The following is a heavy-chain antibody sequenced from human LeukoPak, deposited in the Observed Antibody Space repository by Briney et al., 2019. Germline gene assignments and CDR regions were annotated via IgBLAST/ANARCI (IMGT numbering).Heavy chain of an antibody. CDR1: GFTFSSYS. J-gene: IGHJ4*02. Sequence: GGSLRLSCAASGFTFSSYSMNWVRQAPGKGLEWVSSISSSSSYIHYADSVKGRFTISRDNAKNSLYLQMNSLRAEDTAVYYCARGGGTNYYGSGSYPYYFDYWGQGTLVTVSS. V-gene: IGHV3-21*01. CDR2: ISSSSSYI. CDR3: ARGGGTNYYGSGSYPYYFDY. D-gene: IGHD3-10*01.